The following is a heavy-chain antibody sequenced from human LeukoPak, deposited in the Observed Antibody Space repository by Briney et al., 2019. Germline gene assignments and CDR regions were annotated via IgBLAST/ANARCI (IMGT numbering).Heavy chain of an antibody. D-gene: IGHD3-22*01. Sequence: ASVKVSCKASGYTFTGYYMHWVRQAPGQGLEWMGWINPNSGGTNYAQKFQGRVTMTRDTSISTAYMELSRLRSDDTAVYYCARAAYYYDSSGPYGYWGQGTLVTVSS. CDR3: ARAAYYYDSSGPYGY. CDR1: GYTFTGYY. CDR2: INPNSGGT. V-gene: IGHV1-2*02. J-gene: IGHJ4*02.